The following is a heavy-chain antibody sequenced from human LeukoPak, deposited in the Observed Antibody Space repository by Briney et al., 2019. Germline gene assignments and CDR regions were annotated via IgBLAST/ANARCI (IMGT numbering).Heavy chain of an antibody. D-gene: IGHD2-21*02. CDR1: GYTFTSYG. J-gene: IGHJ5*02. CDR2: ISAYNGNT. Sequence: ASVKVSCKASGYTFTSYGISWVRQAPGQGLEWMGWISAYNGNTNYAQKFQGRVTITADKSTSTAYMELSSLRSEDTAVYYCARDVTPKWFDPWGKGTLVTVSS. CDR3: ARDVTPKWFDP. V-gene: IGHV1-18*01.